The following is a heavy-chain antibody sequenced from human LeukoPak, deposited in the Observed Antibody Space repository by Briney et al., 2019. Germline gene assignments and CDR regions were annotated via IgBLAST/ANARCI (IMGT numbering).Heavy chain of an antibody. J-gene: IGHJ4*02. CDR2: NYYSGST. D-gene: IGHD2-15*01. CDR3: AIVHRYCSGGRCYLLDY. Sequence: TSETLSLTCTVSGGSISIYYWSWIRQPPGKGLEGFGYNYYSGSTNYNPFLKSRLTISVDTSKSQCSQKLTSVNAADTGVYYCAIVHRYCSGGRCYLLDYWGQGTLVSVSS. V-gene: IGHV4-59*01. CDR1: GGSISIYY.